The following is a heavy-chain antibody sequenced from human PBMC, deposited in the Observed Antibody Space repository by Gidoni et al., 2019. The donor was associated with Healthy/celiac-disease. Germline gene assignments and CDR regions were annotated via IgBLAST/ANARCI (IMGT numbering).Heavy chain of an antibody. J-gene: IGHJ4*02. D-gene: IGHD6-13*01. CDR1: EFPFSSYG. Sequence: QVQLVESGGGVVQPGRSLRLSCAASEFPFSSYGMHWVRQAPGKGLEWVAVISYDGSNKYYADSVKGRFTISRDNSKNPLYLQMNSLRAEATAVYYCAKVGYSSSFDYWGQGTLVTVSS. CDR3: AKVGYSSSFDY. CDR2: ISYDGSNK. V-gene: IGHV3-30*18.